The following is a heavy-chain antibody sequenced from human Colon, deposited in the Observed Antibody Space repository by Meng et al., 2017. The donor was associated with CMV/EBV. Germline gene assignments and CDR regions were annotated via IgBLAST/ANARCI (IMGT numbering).Heavy chain of an antibody. D-gene: IGHD2-2*01. CDR2: ISDTGDST. CDR1: GFTFSSYA. J-gene: IGHJ4*02. V-gene: IGHV3-23*01. CDR3: AKSRGAGPSALNY. Sequence: GESLKIPCAASGFTFSSYAMTWVRQAPGKGLEWVSVISDTGDSTIYTDSVKGRFTIARDNSKNTLYLQMNSLRADDTAVYYCAKSRGAGPSALNYWGQRTLVTVSS.